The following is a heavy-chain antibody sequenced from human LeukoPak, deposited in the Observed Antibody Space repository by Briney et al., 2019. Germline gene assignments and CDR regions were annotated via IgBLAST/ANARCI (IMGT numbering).Heavy chain of an antibody. CDR2: LKQDVGEK. CDR3: AKERCSNGVGCYYYYMDV. D-gene: IGHD2-8*01. Sequence: GGSLRLSCAASGFTFSSYWMSWVRQAPGKGLEWVANLKQDVGEKYYVDSVKGRFTISRDNAKNSLYLQMNSLRAEDTAVYYCAKERCSNGVGCYYYYMDVWGKGTRVTISS. V-gene: IGHV3-7*01. CDR1: GFTFSSYW. J-gene: IGHJ6*03.